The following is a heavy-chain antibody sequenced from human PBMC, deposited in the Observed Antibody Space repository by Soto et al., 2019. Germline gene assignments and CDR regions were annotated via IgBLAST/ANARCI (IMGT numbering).Heavy chain of an antibody. V-gene: IGHV1-69*13. Sequence: ASVKVSCKASGGTFSSYAISWVRQAPGQGLEWMGGIIPIFGTANYAQKFQGRVTITGDESTSTAYMGLSSLRSEDTAVYYCAREERYCTNGVCYRDDQGPYYGMDVWGQGTTVTVSS. J-gene: IGHJ6*02. CDR1: GGTFSSYA. CDR2: IIPIFGTA. CDR3: AREERYCTNGVCYRDDQGPYYGMDV. D-gene: IGHD2-8*01.